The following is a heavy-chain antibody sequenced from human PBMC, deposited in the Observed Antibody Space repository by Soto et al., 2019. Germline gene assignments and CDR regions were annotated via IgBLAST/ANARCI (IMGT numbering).Heavy chain of an antibody. D-gene: IGHD2-2*01. CDR1: GGSISSSSYY. CDR2: IYYSGST. V-gene: IGHV4-39*01. Sequence: SETLSLTCTVSGGSISSSSYYWGWIRQPPGKGLEWIGSIYYSGSTYYNPSLKSRVTISVDTSKNQFSLKLSSVTAADTAVYYCASGHCISTSCYNWFDPWGQGTLVTVSS. CDR3: ASGHCISTSCYNWFDP. J-gene: IGHJ5*02.